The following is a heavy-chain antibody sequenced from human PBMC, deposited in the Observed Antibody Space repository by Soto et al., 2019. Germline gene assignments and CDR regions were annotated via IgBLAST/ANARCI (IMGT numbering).Heavy chain of an antibody. D-gene: IGHD3-10*01. CDR3: ARGNKGPGHYGPGSQGWYGP. Sequence: QVQLVQSGAEVKKPGSSVRVSCKVSGGTFISHAINWLRQAPGQGLEWMGVIIPVTETPNNAEKFQGRLTITADKSTTTVYMKLSSLTLDDTAVYFCARGNKGPGHYGPGSQGWYGPWGQGTLVTVSS. CDR1: GGTFISHA. J-gene: IGHJ5*02. CDR2: IIPVTETP. V-gene: IGHV1-69*06.